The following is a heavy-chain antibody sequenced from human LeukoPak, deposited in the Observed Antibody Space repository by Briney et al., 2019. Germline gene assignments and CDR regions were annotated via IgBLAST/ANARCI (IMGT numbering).Heavy chain of an antibody. CDR3: ARLDYYESTGLNWFDP. Sequence: SETLSLTCTVSGASISSFHWGWIRQPPGKGLEWIAHIYHTDTHSNPSLKSRVTISVDVSKNQFSLKLSSVTAADTAIYFCARLDYYESTGLNWFDPWGQGMLVTVSS. D-gene: IGHD3-22*01. CDR2: IYHTDT. J-gene: IGHJ5*02. V-gene: IGHV4-59*01. CDR1: GASISSFH.